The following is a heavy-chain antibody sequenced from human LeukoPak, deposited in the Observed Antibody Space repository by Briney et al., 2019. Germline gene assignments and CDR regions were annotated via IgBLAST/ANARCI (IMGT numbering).Heavy chain of an antibody. CDR1: GYSISSGYY. CDR3: TRGSIAYYYMDV. J-gene: IGHJ6*03. Sequence: SETLSLTCTVSGYSISSGYYWGWIRQPPGKGLEWIGSIYHSGSTYYNPSLKSRVAISVDTSKNQFSLKLSSVTAADTAVYYCTRGSIAYYYMDVWGKGTTVTISS. V-gene: IGHV4-38-2*02. D-gene: IGHD3-22*01. CDR2: IYHSGST.